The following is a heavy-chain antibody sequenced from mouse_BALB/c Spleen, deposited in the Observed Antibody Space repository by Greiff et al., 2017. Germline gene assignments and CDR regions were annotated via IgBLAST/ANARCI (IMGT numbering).Heavy chain of an antibody. V-gene: IGHV5-6-5*01. Sequence: DVMLVESGGGLVKPGGSLKLSCAASGFTFSSYAMSWVRQTPEKRLEWVASISSGGSTYYPDSVKGRFTISRDNARNILYLQMSSLRSEDTAMYYCARGDYYGSSWGYFDYWGQGTTLTVSS. D-gene: IGHD1-1*01. CDR3: ARGDYYGSSWGYFDY. CDR1: GFTFSSYA. J-gene: IGHJ2*01. CDR2: ISSGGST.